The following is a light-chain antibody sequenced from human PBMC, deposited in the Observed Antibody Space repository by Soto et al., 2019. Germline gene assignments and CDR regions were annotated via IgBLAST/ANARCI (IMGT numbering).Light chain of an antibody. CDR1: QSVSSN. V-gene: IGKV3-15*01. CDR2: GAS. CDR3: QQYNNWPPLFT. Sequence: EIAMTQSPATLSVSPGERATLSCRASQSVSSNLAWYQQKPGQAPRLLIYGASTRATGIPARFSGSGSGTEFTLTISSLQSEDFAVYYCQQYNNWPPLFTLGPGTKVDIK. J-gene: IGKJ3*01.